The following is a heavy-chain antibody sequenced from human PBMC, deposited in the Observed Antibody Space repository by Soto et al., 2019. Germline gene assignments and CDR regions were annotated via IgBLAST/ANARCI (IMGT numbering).Heavy chain of an antibody. J-gene: IGHJ5*02. CDR3: TRDSIMSKWLSFNWFDA. Sequence: EVKLVESGGGLVQPGRSLKISCAASGFTFDDFAMHWVRLAPGKGLEWVSGMNWNGDSKAYADSVKGRFTISRDNAKNSLYLEMNSLRPEDTAFYYCTRDSIMSKWLSFNWFDAWGQGILVSVCS. V-gene: IGHV3-9*01. CDR1: GFTFDDFA. CDR2: MNWNGDSK. D-gene: IGHD3-22*01.